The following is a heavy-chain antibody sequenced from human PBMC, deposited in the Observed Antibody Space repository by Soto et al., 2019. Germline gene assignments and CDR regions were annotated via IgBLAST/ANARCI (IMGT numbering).Heavy chain of an antibody. CDR1: GYTFTGCY. J-gene: IGHJ6*02. CDR3: AREGNYDFWSKGMGYYYGMDV. V-gene: IGHV1-2*04. Sequence: ASVKVSCKASGYTFTGCYMHWVRQAPGQGLEWMGWINPNSGGTNYAQKFQGWVTMTRDTSISTAYMELSRLRSDDTAVYYCAREGNYDFWSKGMGYYYGMDVWGQGTTVTVSS. D-gene: IGHD3-3*01. CDR2: INPNSGGT.